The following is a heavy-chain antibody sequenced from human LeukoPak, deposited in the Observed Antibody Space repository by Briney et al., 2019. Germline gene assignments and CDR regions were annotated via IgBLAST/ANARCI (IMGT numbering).Heavy chain of an antibody. CDR3: ARDPRDGYRDAFDI. CDR2: MMYSGST. Sequence: SETLYLTCTVPRGSISSYNSNSIRQLPGKGLQWIGHMMYSGSTNYNPSLKSRVTISVDTSKNQFSLKVSSVTSADTGVYYCARDPRDGYRDAFDIWGQGKMVTVSS. J-gene: IGHJ3*02. V-gene: IGHV4-59*01. CDR1: RGSISSYN. D-gene: IGHD5-24*01.